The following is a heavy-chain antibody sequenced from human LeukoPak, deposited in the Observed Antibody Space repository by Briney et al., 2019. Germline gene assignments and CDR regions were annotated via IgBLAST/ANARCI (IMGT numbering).Heavy chain of an antibody. D-gene: IGHD3-22*01. CDR1: GYTLTSYY. CDR3: ARDGAPTPVTMIAEYYFDY. V-gene: IGHV1-46*01. CDR2: INPSGGST. J-gene: IGHJ4*02. Sequence: ASVKVSCKASGYTLTSYYMHWVRQAPGQGLEWMGIINPSGGSTSYAQKFQGRVTMTRDTSTSTVYMELSSLRSEDTAVYYCARDGAPTPVTMIAEYYFDYWGQGTLVTVSS.